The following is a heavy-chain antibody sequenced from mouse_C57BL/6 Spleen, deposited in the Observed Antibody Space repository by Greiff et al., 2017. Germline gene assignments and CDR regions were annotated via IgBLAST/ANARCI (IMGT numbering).Heavy chain of an antibody. CDR3: ARGFYYFDY. Sequence: QVQLKQPGAELVKPGASVKMSCTASGYTFTSYWITWVKQRPGQGLEWIGDIYPGSGSTNYNEKFKSKATLTVDTSSSTAYMQLSSLTSEDSAVYYCARGFYYFDYWGQGTTLTVSS. J-gene: IGHJ2*01. V-gene: IGHV1-55*01. CDR1: GYTFTSYW. CDR2: IYPGSGST.